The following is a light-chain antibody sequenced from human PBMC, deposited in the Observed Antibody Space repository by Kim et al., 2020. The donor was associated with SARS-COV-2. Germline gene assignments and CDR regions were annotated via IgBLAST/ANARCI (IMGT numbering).Light chain of an antibody. Sequence: LSASVGARITITCRASKNIGTSLAWFQQKSGKAPKVLIYRASSLESGVPSRFSGSGSGTEFTLTISSLQPDDFATYYCQQYYSYSTFGQGTKLEI. CDR2: RAS. CDR3: QQYYSYST. V-gene: IGKV1-5*03. CDR1: KNIGTS. J-gene: IGKJ2*01.